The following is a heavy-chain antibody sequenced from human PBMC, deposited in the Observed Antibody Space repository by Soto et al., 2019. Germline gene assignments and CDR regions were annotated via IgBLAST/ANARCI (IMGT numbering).Heavy chain of an antibody. CDR3: ARLGAFYQALDS. CDR1: GASLSPNY. Sequence: QVQLQESGPGLVKPSETLSLRCSVSGASLSPNYWSWFRQPPGKGLQWIGYIYYAGTTTYNPSLKRRPTISLDTSKNEVSLDLTSVPAADTAVYYCARLGAFYQALDSWGQGALVTVSS. D-gene: IGHD2-2*01. CDR2: IYYAGTT. V-gene: IGHV4-59*08. J-gene: IGHJ4*02.